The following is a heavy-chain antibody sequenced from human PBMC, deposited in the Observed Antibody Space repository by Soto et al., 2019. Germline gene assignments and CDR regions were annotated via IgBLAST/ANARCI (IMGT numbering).Heavy chain of an antibody. D-gene: IGHD2-2*02. V-gene: IGHV3-21*01. CDR2: ISSRSDI. CDR1: GFTFSTYS. CDR3: AREYTAWPLAYGLDV. J-gene: IGHJ6*02. Sequence: GGSLRLSCVGSGFTFSTYSINWVRQAPGKGLEWVSSISSRSDIYYADSVEGRFTISRDNAKNSVSLQMNSLRAEDTAVYYCAREYTAWPLAYGLDVWGQGTTVTVSS.